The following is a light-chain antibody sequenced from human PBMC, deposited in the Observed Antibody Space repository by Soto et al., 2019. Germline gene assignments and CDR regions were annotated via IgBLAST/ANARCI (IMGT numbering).Light chain of an antibody. Sequence: EIVLTQSPATLSLSPGGRATLSCRASQSVSNYLAWYQQKPGQAPRLLIYDASNRATGIPARFSGSGSGTDFTLTISTLEPEDFAVYYCQQHINRLSFGGGTKVEIK. CDR2: DAS. V-gene: IGKV3-11*01. CDR1: QSVSNY. J-gene: IGKJ4*01. CDR3: QQHINRLS.